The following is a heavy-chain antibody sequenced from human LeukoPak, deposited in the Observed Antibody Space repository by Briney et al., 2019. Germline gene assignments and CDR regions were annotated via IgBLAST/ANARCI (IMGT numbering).Heavy chain of an antibody. CDR2: ISGDGSST. Sequence: GGSLRLSCAAPGFTFSNYWMHWVRQAPGKGLVWVSRISGDGSSTNYADSVKGRFSICRDNAKNTLFLQMNSLRAEDTAVYYCTRGGATPRDYWGQGTLVTVSS. J-gene: IGHJ4*02. CDR3: TRGGATPRDY. V-gene: IGHV3-74*01. D-gene: IGHD5-12*01. CDR1: GFTFSNYW.